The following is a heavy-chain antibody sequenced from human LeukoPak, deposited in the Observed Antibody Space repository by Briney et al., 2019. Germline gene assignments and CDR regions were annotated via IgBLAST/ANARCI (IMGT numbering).Heavy chain of an antibody. CDR1: GFTFSSYA. D-gene: IGHD3-3*01. Sequence: PGGSLRLSCAASGFTFSSYAMSWVRQAPGKGLEWVSAISGSGGSTYYADSVKGRFTISRDNAKNSLYLQMNSLRAEDTAVYYCARALLDLRFLEWPGFDYWGQGTLVTVSS. CDR2: ISGSGGST. V-gene: IGHV3-23*01. CDR3: ARALLDLRFLEWPGFDY. J-gene: IGHJ4*02.